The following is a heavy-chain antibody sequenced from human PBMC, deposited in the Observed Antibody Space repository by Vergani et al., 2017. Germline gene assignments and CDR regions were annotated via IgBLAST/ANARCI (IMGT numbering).Heavy chain of an antibody. D-gene: IGHD6-19*01. V-gene: IGHV3-72*01. CDR3: AKVGRSEVAGTFGAFDI. CDR1: GFIFSDHY. J-gene: IGHJ3*02. CDR2: SKPKTEGGTT. Sequence: EVQVVESGGGLVQPGGSLRLSCAASGFIFSDHYMDWVRQAPGKGLEYIGLSKPKTEGGTTHYNAAMKGRVTISRDDSKSVLFLEMTNLAPEDTAVYYCAKVGRSEVAGTFGAFDIWGQGTMVTVSS.